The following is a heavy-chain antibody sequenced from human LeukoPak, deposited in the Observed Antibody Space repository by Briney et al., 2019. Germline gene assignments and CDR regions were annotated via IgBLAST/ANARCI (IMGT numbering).Heavy chain of an antibody. CDR1: GYTFTGYY. CDR2: INPNSGGT. D-gene: IGHD2-15*01. J-gene: IGHJ4*02. CDR3: AREEGYCSGGSCYSGAGY. Sequence: ASVKVSCKASGYTFTGYYMHWVRQAPGQGLEWMGWINPNSGGTNYAQKFQGRVTMTRDTSISTAYMELRSLRSDDTAVYYCAREEGYCSGGSCYSGAGYWGQGTLVTVSS. V-gene: IGHV1-2*02.